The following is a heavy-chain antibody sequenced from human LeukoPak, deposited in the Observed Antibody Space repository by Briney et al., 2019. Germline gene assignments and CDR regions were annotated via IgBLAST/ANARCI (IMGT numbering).Heavy chain of an antibody. CDR1: GGTFSSYA. V-gene: IGHV1-69*04. CDR2: IIPILGIA. CDR3: ARDRGTYCGGDCLRWFDP. J-gene: IGHJ5*02. D-gene: IGHD2-21*02. Sequence: ASVKVSCKASGGTFSSYAISWVRQAPGQGLEWMGRIIPILGIANYAQKFQGRVTITADKSTSTAYMELSSLRSEDTAVYYCARDRGTYCGGDCLRWFDPWGQGTLVTVSS.